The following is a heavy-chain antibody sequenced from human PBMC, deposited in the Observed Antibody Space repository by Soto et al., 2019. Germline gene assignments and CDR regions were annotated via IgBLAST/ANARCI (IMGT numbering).Heavy chain of an antibody. D-gene: IGHD1-26*01. CDR2: IIPIFGTA. CDR3: ARAVGAHASLDY. Sequence: SVEVSWKACGGSFSSYAISWVRQAPGQGLEFMGGIIPIFGTANYAQKFQGRVTITADESTSTAYMELSSLRSEDAAVYYCARAVGAHASLDYWGQGTLVTAPQ. V-gene: IGHV1-69*13. CDR1: GGSFSSYA. J-gene: IGHJ4*02.